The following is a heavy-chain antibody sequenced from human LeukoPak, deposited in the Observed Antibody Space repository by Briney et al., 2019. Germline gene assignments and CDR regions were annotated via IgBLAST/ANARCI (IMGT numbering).Heavy chain of an antibody. J-gene: IGHJ5*02. V-gene: IGHV1-69*04. CDR1: GGTFSSYA. Sequence: SVKVSCKASGGTFSSYAISWVRQAPGQGLAWMGRIIPILGIANYAQKFQGRVTITADKSTSTAYMELSSLRSEDTAVYYCARESEWELLLSWFDPWGQGTLVTVSS. D-gene: IGHD1-26*01. CDR2: IIPILGIA. CDR3: ARESEWELLLSWFDP.